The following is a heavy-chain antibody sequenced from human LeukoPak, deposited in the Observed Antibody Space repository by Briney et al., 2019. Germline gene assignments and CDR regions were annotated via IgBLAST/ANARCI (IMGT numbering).Heavy chain of an antibody. CDR1: GFTFSSYA. CDR2: ISGSGDNT. V-gene: IGHV3-23*01. D-gene: IGHD3-22*01. CDR3: AKGSYYDSSGSFYFDY. Sequence: GGSLRLSCAASGFTFSSYAMSWVRQAPGKGLEWVSGISGSGDNTYYADSVKGRFTISRDNSKNTLYVQVNSLGTEDTAAYYCAKGSYYDSSGSFYFDYWGQGALVTVSS. J-gene: IGHJ4*02.